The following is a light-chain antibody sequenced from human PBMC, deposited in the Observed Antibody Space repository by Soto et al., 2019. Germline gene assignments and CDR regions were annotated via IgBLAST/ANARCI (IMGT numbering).Light chain of an antibody. J-gene: IGKJ1*01. V-gene: IGKV1-5*01. CDR2: NAY. Sequence: DIQMTQSPSTLSASVGDRVTITCRASQSVSGWLAWYQQKPGKAPNLLIYNAYILESGVPSRFSGSGSGTEFTLTISSLQPDDFATYYCQHYSGYSRTFGQGTKVDI. CDR1: QSVSGW. CDR3: QHYSGYSRT.